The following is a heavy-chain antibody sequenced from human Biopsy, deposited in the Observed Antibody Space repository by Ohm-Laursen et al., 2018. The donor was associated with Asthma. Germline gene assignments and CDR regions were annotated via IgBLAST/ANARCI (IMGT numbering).Heavy chain of an antibody. D-gene: IGHD6-13*01. CDR1: SGSGGYMRSGNYY. J-gene: IGHJ6*02. Sequence: SDTLSLTCSLSSGSGGYMRSGNYYWGWIRQPPGKGLERIGSIYYSGTTYYNPSLESRVTVSADTSKNQFSLKLTSVTAADTAVYYCVRGSSSWHHGPFHYYYGLDAWGQGTTATVSS. CDR2: IYYSGTT. CDR3: VRGSSSWHHGPFHYYYGLDA. V-gene: IGHV4-39*01.